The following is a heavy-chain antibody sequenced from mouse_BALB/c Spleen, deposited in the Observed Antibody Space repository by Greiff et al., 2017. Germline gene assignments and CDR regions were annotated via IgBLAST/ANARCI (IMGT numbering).Heavy chain of an antibody. J-gene: IGHJ3*01. CDR3: TRDLTGRATLFAY. D-gene: IGHD3-2*01. Sequence: EVHLVESGGGLVKPGGSLKLSCAASGFTFTSYTMSWVRQTPEKRLEWVATISSGGSYTYYPDSVKGRFTISRDNAKNTLYLQMSSLKSEDTAMYYCTRDLTGRATLFAYWGQGTLVTVSA. CDR2: ISSGGSYT. V-gene: IGHV5-6-4*01. CDR1: GFTFTSYT.